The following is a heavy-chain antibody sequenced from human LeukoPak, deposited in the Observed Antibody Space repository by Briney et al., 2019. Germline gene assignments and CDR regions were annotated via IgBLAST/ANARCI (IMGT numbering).Heavy chain of an antibody. J-gene: IGHJ4*02. Sequence: GASVKVSFKASGYTFTGYYMHWVRQAPGQGLEWMGRINPNSGGTNYAQKFQGRVTMTRDTSISTAYMELSRLRSDDTAVYCCARDHSGSYFGFDYWGQGTLVAVSS. V-gene: IGHV1-2*06. CDR3: ARDHSGSYFGFDY. D-gene: IGHD1-26*01. CDR2: INPNSGGT. CDR1: GYTFTGYY.